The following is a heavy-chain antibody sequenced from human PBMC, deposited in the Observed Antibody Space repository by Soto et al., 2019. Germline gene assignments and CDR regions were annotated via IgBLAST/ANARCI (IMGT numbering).Heavy chain of an antibody. CDR2: IIPILGIA. V-gene: IGHV1-69*02. CDR3: ARVADYGGYGMDV. CDR1: GGTFSSYP. Sequence: QVQLVQSGAEVKKPGSSVKVSCKASGGTFSSYPISWVRQAPGQGLEWMGRIIPILGIANYAQKFQGRVTITADKSTSTAYMELSSLRSEDTAVYYCARVADYGGYGMDVWGQGTTVTVSS. D-gene: IGHD4-17*01. J-gene: IGHJ6*02.